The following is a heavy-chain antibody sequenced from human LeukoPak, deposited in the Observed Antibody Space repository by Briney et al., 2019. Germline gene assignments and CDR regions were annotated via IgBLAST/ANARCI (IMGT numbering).Heavy chain of an antibody. CDR1: GGSVNSGGYS. V-gene: IGHV4-30-4*07. J-gene: IGHJ6*03. Sequence: SETLSLTCVVSGGSVNSGGYSWSWIRQPPGKGLEWIGYIYDTGSTLYNPSLESRLTISIDTSKSQFSLRLSSVTAADTAMYYCARALYYYDSSGYYPTGYYIDVWGKGTTVTVSS. CDR2: IYDTGST. CDR3: ARALYYYDSSGYYPTGYYIDV. D-gene: IGHD3-22*01.